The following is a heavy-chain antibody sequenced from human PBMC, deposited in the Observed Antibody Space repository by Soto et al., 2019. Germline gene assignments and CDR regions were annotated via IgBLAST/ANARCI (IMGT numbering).Heavy chain of an antibody. J-gene: IGHJ5*02. D-gene: IGHD6-6*01. CDR2: TYYRSKWYN. V-gene: IGHV6-1*01. Sequence: PSQTLSLICAISGDSVASNSAAWNWIRQSPSRGLEWLGRTYYRSKWYNDYAVSVKSRININPDTSKNQFSLQLNSVTPEDTAVYYCARDYSPYSSSARWFDPWRQGTLVTVS. CDR1: GDSVASNSAA. CDR3: ARDYSPYSSSARWFDP.